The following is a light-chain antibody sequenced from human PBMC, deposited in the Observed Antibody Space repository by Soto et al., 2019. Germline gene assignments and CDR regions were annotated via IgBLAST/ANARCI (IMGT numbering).Light chain of an antibody. CDR3: QQDDSSPLT. J-gene: IGKJ4*01. CDR1: QSVISSF. V-gene: IGKV3-20*01. CDR2: GAS. Sequence: EIVLTQSPGTLSLSPGDRATLSCRASQSVISSFLAWYQQKPGQAPRLLIYGASSRATGIPDRFSGSGSGTDFTLTISRLEPEDAAVYYCQQDDSSPLTFGGGTKVEIK.